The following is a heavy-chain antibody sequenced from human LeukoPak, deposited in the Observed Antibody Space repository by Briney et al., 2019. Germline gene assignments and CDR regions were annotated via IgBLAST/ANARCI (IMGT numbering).Heavy chain of an antibody. J-gene: IGHJ4*02. CDR3: AKQKTYTATYNYFDY. CDR2: IGGSGGGT. D-gene: IGHD2-2*02. Sequence: GGSLRLSCAVSGFTFSSYAMSWVRQAPGKGLEWVSGIGGSGGGTYYADSVKGRSTISRDNSKNTLYLQVNSLRAEDTAFYYCAKQKTYTATYNYFDYWGQGTLVAVSS. CDR1: GFTFSSYA. V-gene: IGHV3-23*01.